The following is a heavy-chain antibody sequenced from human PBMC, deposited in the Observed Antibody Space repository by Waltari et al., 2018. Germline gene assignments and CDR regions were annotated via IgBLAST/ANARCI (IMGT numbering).Heavy chain of an antibody. J-gene: IGHJ4*02. V-gene: IGHV4-61*09. Sequence: QVQLQESGPGLVKPSQTLSLTCTVSGCSISSGSYYWSWIRQPAGKGLEWIGYIYTSGSTNYNPSLKSRVTISVDTSKNQFSLKLSSVTAADTAVYYCARARLGICDYWGQGTLVTVSS. CDR1: GCSISSGSYY. CDR2: IYTSGST. D-gene: IGHD7-27*01. CDR3: ARARLGICDY.